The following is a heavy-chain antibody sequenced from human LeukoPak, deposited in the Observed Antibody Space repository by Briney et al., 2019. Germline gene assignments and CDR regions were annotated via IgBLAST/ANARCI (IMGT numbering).Heavy chain of an antibody. CDR2: ISSSSSYI. D-gene: IGHD4-23*01. V-gene: IGHV3-21*01. Sequence: PGGSLRLSCAASGFTFSSYSMNWVRQAPGKGLEWVSSISSSSSYIYYADSVKGRFTISRDNAKNSLYLQMNSLRAEDTAVYYCARVRPYGGRVFDYWGQGTLVTVSS. J-gene: IGHJ4*02. CDR1: GFTFSSYS. CDR3: ARVRPYGGRVFDY.